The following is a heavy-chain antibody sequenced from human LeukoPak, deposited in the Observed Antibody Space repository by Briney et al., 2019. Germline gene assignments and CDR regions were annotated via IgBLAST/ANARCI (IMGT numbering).Heavy chain of an antibody. CDR2: IYYSGST. D-gene: IGHD2-2*01. CDR3: ARLWCSSTSCYPEYFQH. V-gene: IGHV4-31*03. Sequence: SETLSLTCTVSGGSISSGGYYWSWIRQHPGKGLEWIGYIYYSGSTYYNPSLKSRVTISVDTSKNQFSLKLSSVTAADTAVYYCARLWCSSTSCYPEYFQHWGQGTLVTVSS. J-gene: IGHJ1*01. CDR1: GGSISSGGYY.